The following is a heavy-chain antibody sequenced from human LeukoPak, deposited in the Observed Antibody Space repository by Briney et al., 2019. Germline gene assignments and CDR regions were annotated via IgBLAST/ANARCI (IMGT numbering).Heavy chain of an antibody. J-gene: IGHJ6*03. CDR2: INHSGST. D-gene: IGHD6-19*01. CDR1: GGSFSGYY. CDR3: ARIAVVYYYYMDV. Sequence: PSETLSLTCAVYGGSFSGYYWSWIRQPPGKGLEWIGEINHSGSTNYNPSLKSRVTISVDTSKNQFSLKLSSVTAADTAVYYCARIAVVYYYYMDVWGKGTTVTVSS. V-gene: IGHV4-34*01.